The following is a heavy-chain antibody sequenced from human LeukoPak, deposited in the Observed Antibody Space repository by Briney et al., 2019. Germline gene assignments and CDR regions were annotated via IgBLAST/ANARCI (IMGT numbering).Heavy chain of an antibody. V-gene: IGHV4-59*01. CDR1: GGSISSYY. Sequence: SETLSLTCTVSGGSISSYYWSWIRQPPGKGLEWIGYIYYSGSTNYNPSLKSRVTISVDTSKNQFSLKLSSVTAADTAVYYCARDGDTYSGSYSGWFDPWGQGTLVTVSS. CDR2: IYYSGST. D-gene: IGHD1-26*01. J-gene: IGHJ5*02. CDR3: ARDGDTYSGSYSGWFDP.